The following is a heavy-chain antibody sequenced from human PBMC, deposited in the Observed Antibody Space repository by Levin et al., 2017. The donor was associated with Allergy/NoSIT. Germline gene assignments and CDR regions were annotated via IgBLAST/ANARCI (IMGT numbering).Heavy chain of an antibody. J-gene: IGHJ3*02. D-gene: IGHD6-19*01. Sequence: GGSLRLSCAASGFTFSSYGMHWVRQAPGKGLEWVAVIWYDGSNKYYADSVKGRFTISRDNSKNTLYLQMNSLRAEDTAVYYCAREGARAAVAGDAFDIWGQGTMVTVSS. CDR2: IWYDGSNK. V-gene: IGHV3-33*01. CDR1: GFTFSSYG. CDR3: AREGARAAVAGDAFDI.